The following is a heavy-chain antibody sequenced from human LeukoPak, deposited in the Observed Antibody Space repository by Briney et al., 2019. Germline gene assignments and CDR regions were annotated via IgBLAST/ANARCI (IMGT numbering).Heavy chain of an antibody. V-gene: IGHV4-34*01. J-gene: IGHJ3*02. CDR3: ARRADYGDYDYAFDI. CDR2: INHSGST. D-gene: IGHD4-17*01. CDR1: GGSFSGYY. Sequence: SETLSLTCAVYGGSFSGYYWSWIRQPPGKGLEWIGEINHSGSTNYNPSLKSRVTISVDTSKNQFSLKLSSVAAADTAVYYCARRADYGDYDYAFDIRGQGTMVTVSS.